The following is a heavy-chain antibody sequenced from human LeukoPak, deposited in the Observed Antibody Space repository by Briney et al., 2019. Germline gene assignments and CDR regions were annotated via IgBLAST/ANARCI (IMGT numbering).Heavy chain of an antibody. CDR2: IDYSGST. J-gene: IGHJ4*02. D-gene: IGHD6-13*01. CDR3: ARHGGSWNFDY. CDR1: GGSVSSGSYY. V-gene: IGHV4-61*01. Sequence: PSETLSLACTVSGGSVSSGSYYWSWIRQPPGKGLEWIGYIDYSGSTNYNPSFKSRVTMSVDTYKNQFSLKLSSVTAADTAVYFCARHGGSWNFDYWGQGTLVTVSS.